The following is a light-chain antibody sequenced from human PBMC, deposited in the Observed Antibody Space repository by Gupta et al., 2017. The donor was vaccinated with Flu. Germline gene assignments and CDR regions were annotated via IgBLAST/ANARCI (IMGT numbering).Light chain of an antibody. V-gene: IGKV1-9*01. CDR2: DAS. CDR1: LAISSY. J-gene: IGKJ1*01. Sequence: PSFLSASVGDRVTITCRASLAISSYLVWYQQKPGKAPNLLIDDASILQSGVPSRFSGSGSGAEFTLTISDLQPEDFATYYCQQVNYYPRTFGQGTKVEIK. CDR3: QQVNYYPRT.